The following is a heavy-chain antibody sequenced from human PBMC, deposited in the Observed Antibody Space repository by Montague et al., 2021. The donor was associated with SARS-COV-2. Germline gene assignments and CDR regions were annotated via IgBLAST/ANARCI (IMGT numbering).Heavy chain of an antibody. V-gene: IGHV4-34*01. CDR3: ARGYDYVWGSYRYLHWFDP. D-gene: IGHD3-16*02. CDR1: GGSFSGYY. CDR2: INHSGST. Sequence: SETLSLTCAVYGGSFSGYYWSWIRQPPGKGLERIGEINHSGSTNYNPSLKSRVTISVDTSKNQFSLKLSSVTAADTAVYYCARGYDYVWGSYRYLHWFDPWGQGTLVTVSS. J-gene: IGHJ5*02.